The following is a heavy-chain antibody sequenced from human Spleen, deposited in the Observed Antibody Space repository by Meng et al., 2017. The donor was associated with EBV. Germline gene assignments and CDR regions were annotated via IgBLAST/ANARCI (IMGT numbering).Heavy chain of an antibody. D-gene: IGHD1-26*01. Sequence: QVRLLDSGPGLVQPSETLVPTLTVSGGSVSSGSYYWRWIRQPRGQRLEWIVYIYYSGSTNYNPSLQSRVSRSVDTSKNQSSLTLISVTDADTAVYYCAREHEVGVAYWVDYWGQGALVTVSS. CDR1: GGSVSSGSYY. V-gene: IGHV4-61*01. CDR2: IYYSGST. CDR3: AREHEVGVAYWVDY. J-gene: IGHJ4*02.